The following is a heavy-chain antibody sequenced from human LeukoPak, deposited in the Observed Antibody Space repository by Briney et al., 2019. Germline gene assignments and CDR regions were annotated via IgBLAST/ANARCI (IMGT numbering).Heavy chain of an antibody. CDR1: GFTFSSYA. J-gene: IGHJ3*02. CDR3: AYYSSSWEWLEVGGAFDI. Sequence: GGSLRLSCAASGFTFSSYAMSWVRQAPGKGLEWVSAISGSGGSTYYADSVKGRFTISRDNSKNTLYLQMNSLRAEDTAVYYCAYYSSSWEWLEVGGAFDIWGQGTMVTVSS. CDR2: ISGSGGST. V-gene: IGHV3-23*01. D-gene: IGHD6-13*01.